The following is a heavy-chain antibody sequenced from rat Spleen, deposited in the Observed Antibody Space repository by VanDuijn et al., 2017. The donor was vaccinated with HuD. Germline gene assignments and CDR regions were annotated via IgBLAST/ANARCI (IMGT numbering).Heavy chain of an antibody. CDR3: VRDDRGGGFDY. J-gene: IGHJ2*01. Sequence: QVQLKESGPGLVQPSQTLSLTCTVSGFSLTDYSVHWVRQPPGKGLEWMGRIQSGGSTDYNSALKSRLSISRDTSKSQVFLKMNSLQTEDTATYYCVRDDRGGGFDYWGQGVMVTVSS. CDR1: GFSLTDYS. D-gene: IGHD1-11*01. CDR2: IQSGGST. V-gene: IGHV2-19*01.